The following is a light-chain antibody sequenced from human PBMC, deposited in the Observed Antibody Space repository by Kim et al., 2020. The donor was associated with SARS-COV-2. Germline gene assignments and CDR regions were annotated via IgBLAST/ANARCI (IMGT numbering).Light chain of an antibody. CDR2: DVT. CDR3: FSYTSTGTYV. CDR1: SSDIDGYNY. Sequence: GQSITISCTGTSSDIDGYNYVSWYQQDPGKAPKLMIYDVTKWPSGVSDRFSGSKSGNTASLTISGLQAEDEADYYCFSYTSTGTYVFGTGTKVTVL. V-gene: IGLV2-14*04. J-gene: IGLJ1*01.